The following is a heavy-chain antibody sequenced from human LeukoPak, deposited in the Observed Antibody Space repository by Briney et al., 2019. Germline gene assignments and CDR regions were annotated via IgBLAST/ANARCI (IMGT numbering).Heavy chain of an antibody. CDR3: ARASGSYDY. CDR2: INPNSGGT. Sequence: ASVKVSCKASGYTFTGYYMHWVRQAPGQGLEWMGWINPNSGGTNYAQKLQGGVTMTTDTSTSTAYMELRSLRSDDTAVYYCARASGSYDYWGQGTLVTVSS. D-gene: IGHD1-26*01. CDR1: GYTFTGYY. V-gene: IGHV1-2*02. J-gene: IGHJ4*02.